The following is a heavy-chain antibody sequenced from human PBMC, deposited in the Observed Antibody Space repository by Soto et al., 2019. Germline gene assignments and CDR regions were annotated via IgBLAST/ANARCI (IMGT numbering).Heavy chain of an antibody. CDR2: TYYRSKWYN. Sequence: QTLSLTCAISGDSVSSKRAAWNWIRQSPWRGLEWLGRTYYRSKWYNEYAVSVKSRIIINPDTYKNQFSLQLNSVTPEDTAVYYCPRSRNEGAVEYWGQGTMVTVSS. CDR3: PRSRNEGAVEY. D-gene: IGHD1-26*01. V-gene: IGHV6-1*01. J-gene: IGHJ4*02. CDR1: GDSVSSKRAA.